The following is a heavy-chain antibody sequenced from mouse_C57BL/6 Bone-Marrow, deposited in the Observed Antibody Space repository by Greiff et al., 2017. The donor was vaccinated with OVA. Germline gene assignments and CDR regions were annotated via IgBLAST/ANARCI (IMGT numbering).Heavy chain of an antibody. V-gene: IGHV3-6*01. J-gene: IGHJ4*01. D-gene: IGHD2-4*01. CDR2: ISYDGSN. CDR3: ARDYYDYFYYAMDY. CDR1: GYSITSGYY. Sequence: EVKLVESGPGLVKPSQSLSLTCSVTGYSITSGYYWNWIRQFPGNKLEWMGYISYDGSNNYNPSLKNRISITRDTSKNQFFLKLNSVTTEDTATYYCARDYYDYFYYAMDYWGQGTSVTVSS.